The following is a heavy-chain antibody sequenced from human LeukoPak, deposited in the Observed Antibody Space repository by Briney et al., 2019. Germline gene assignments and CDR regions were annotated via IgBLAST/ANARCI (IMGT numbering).Heavy chain of an antibody. V-gene: IGHV3-23*01. CDR2: ISGSGGST. J-gene: IGHJ3*02. D-gene: IGHD6-19*01. Sequence: PGGSLRLSCAASGFTFSSYAMSWVRQAPGKGLEGVSAISGSGGSTYYADSVKGRFTISRDNSKNTLYVQMNSLRAEDTAVYYCAKFRVPGYSSGWYRGDAFDIWGQGTMVTASS. CDR1: GFTFSSYA. CDR3: AKFRVPGYSSGWYRGDAFDI.